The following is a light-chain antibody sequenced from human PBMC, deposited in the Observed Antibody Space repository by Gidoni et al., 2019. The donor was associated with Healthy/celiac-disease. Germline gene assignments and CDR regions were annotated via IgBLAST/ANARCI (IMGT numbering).Light chain of an antibody. J-gene: IGLJ3*02. CDR1: SPNIGSNY. CDR3: AAWDDSLREGV. Sequence: QSVLTQPPSASGTPGQRVTISCSGSSPNIGSNYVYWYQQLPGTAPKLLIYRNNQRPSGVPDRFAGSKSGTSASLAISGLRSEDEADYYCAAWDDSLREGVFGGGTKLTVL. CDR2: RNN. V-gene: IGLV1-47*01.